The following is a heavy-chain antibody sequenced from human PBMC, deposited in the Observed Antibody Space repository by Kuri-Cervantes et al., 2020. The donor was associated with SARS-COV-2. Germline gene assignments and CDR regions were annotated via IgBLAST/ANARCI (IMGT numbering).Heavy chain of an antibody. V-gene: IGHV4-39*07. D-gene: IGHD5-12*01. J-gene: IGHJ4*02. Sequence: SETLSLTCSVSGGSISSDSYYWGWVRQPPGKGLEWIGEINHSGSTNYNPSLKSRVTISVDTSKNQFSLKLSSVTAADTAVYYCARGKDIVATIDAFVYWGQGTLVTVSS. CDR2: INHSGST. CDR1: GGSISSDSYY. CDR3: ARGKDIVATIDAFVY.